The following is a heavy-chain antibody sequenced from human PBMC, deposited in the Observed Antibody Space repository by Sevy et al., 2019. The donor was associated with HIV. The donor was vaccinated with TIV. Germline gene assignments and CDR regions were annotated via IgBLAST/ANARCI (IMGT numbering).Heavy chain of an antibody. Sequence: GGSLGLSCATSEFTFSRYWMTWVRQAPGKGLEWVVYINQDGSQKSYVDSVKGRFTISRDNSKNSLFLQMNSLRAEDTAVYYCARAGPLGDLDHFDRWGQGTLVTVSS. CDR3: ARAGPLGDLDHFDR. CDR1: EFTFSRYW. D-gene: IGHD2-21*01. CDR2: INQDGSQK. J-gene: IGHJ4*02. V-gene: IGHV3-7*03.